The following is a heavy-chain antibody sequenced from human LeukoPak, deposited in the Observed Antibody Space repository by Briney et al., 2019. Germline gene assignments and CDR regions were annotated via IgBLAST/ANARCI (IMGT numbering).Heavy chain of an antibody. J-gene: IGHJ6*03. V-gene: IGHV4-39*07. CDR1: GGSISSSSYY. Sequence: NASETLSLTCTVSGGSISSSSYYWGWIRQPPGKGLEWIGSIYYSGSTYYNPSLKSRVTISVDTSKNQFSLKLSSVTAADTAVYFCARRRDTAALFYRYYYLDVWGKGTTVTISS. D-gene: IGHD2-2*01. CDR2: IYYSGST. CDR3: ARRRDTAALFYRYYYLDV.